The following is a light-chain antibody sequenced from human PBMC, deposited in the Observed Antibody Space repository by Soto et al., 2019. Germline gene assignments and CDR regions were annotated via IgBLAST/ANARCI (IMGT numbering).Light chain of an antibody. V-gene: IGLV1-40*01. CDR2: GNT. Sequence: SVLTQPPSVSGAPGQRVTISCTWSSSNIGAGYDVHWYQQLPGTAPKLLIFGNTNRPSGVPDRFSGSKSGTSASLAITGLQAEDEADYYCQSYDSSLIGVVFGGGTKVTVL. J-gene: IGLJ2*01. CDR3: QSYDSSLIGVV. CDR1: SSNIGAGYD.